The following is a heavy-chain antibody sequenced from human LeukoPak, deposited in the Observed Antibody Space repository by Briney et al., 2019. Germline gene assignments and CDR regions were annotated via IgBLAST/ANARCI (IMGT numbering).Heavy chain of an antibody. CDR1: GFTFSSYA. V-gene: IGHV3-23*01. Sequence: GGSLRLSCAASGFTFSSYAMSWVRQAPGKGLEWVSAICGSGGSTYYADSVKGRFTISRDNSKNTLYLQMNSLRAEDTAVYYCARRPSSSWSNRSDYWGQGTLVTVSS. D-gene: IGHD6-13*01. CDR3: ARRPSSSWSNRSDY. CDR2: ICGSGGST. J-gene: IGHJ4*02.